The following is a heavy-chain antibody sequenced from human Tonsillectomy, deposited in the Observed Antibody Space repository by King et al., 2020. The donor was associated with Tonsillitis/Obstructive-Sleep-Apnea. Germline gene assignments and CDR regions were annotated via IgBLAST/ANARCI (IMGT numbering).Heavy chain of an antibody. D-gene: IGHD3-22*01. CDR2: IGTAGDP. CDR3: VRAYDSSGYYYYGMDV. V-gene: IGHV3-13*05. CDR1: GFTFSSYD. J-gene: IGHJ6*02. Sequence: VQLVESWGGLVQPGGSLRLSCAASGFTFSSYDMHWVRQATGKGLEWVSGIGTAGDPYYPGSVKGRFTISRENAKNSLYLQMNSLRVGDTAVYYCVRAYDSSGYYYYGMDVWGQGTTVTVSS.